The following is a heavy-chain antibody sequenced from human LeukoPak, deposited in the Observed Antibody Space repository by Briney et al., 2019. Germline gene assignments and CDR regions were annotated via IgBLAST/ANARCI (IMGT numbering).Heavy chain of an antibody. D-gene: IGHD3-16*01. CDR3: ARGDGVYDYVWGRSY. Sequence: PGGSLRLSCAASGFMFSDYYMVWIRQAPGKGLEWIAYISSGGDTFFYADSVKGRFTISRDNSGASLHLQMNSLRAEDTAVYYCARGDGVYDYVWGRSYWGQGTLVTVSS. CDR1: GFMFSDYY. J-gene: IGHJ4*02. CDR2: ISSGGDTF. V-gene: IGHV3-11*01.